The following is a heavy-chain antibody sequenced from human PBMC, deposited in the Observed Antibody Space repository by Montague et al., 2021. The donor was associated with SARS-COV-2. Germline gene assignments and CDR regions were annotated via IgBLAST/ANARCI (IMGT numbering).Heavy chain of an antibody. CDR1: GGSISSGGYY. V-gene: IGHV4-31*03. D-gene: IGHD1-26*01. Sequence: TLSLTCTVSGGSISSGGYYWSWIRQHPGKGLEWIGYIYYSGSTYYNPSLKSRVTISVNTSKNQFSLTLSSVTAADTAVYYCARDTRIVGATTRLDYWGQGTLVTVSS. CDR2: IYYSGST. J-gene: IGHJ4*02. CDR3: ARDTRIVGATTRLDY.